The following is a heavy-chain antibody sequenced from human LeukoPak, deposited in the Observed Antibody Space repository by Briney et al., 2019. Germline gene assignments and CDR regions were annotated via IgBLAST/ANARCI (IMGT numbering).Heavy chain of an antibody. Sequence: PSETLSLTCAVYGGSFSGYYWSWIRQPPGKGLEWIGEINHSGSTNYNPSLRSRVTISVDTSKDQFSLQLNSVTPEDTAVYYCVKSVGATTGPFDIWGQGTMVTVSS. CDR2: INHSGST. CDR3: VKSVGATTGPFDI. J-gene: IGHJ3*02. CDR1: GGSFSGYY. V-gene: IGHV4-34*01. D-gene: IGHD1-26*01.